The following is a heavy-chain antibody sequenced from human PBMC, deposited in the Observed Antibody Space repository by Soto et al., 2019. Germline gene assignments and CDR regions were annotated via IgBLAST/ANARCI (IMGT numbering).Heavy chain of an antibody. V-gene: IGHV4-59*08. J-gene: IGHJ4*02. CDR3: ARQWDY. CDR2: IYDSERT. CDR1: GSSQMSDY. Sequence: GSSQMSDYWCWIRQIPGRGLEWIGYIYDSERTNYNPSLRSRVTISADTSKNQFSLKVRSVTAADTAVYYCARQWDYWGQGILVTVSS.